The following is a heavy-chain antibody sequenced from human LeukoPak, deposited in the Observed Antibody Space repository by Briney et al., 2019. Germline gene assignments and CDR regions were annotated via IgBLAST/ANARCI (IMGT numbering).Heavy chain of an antibody. Sequence: SETLSLTWTVSGDSISNIRYYWVWIRQPPGKGPEWIGSISYSGTTYDNPSLKSRITMSVDPSNSLFSLTLTSVTAADTAVYYCARHQTGGHSYMYVWGKGTTVTVSS. CDR3: ARHQTGGHSYMYV. CDR2: ISYSGTT. D-gene: IGHD7-27*01. CDR1: GDSISNIRYY. J-gene: IGHJ6*03. V-gene: IGHV4-39*01.